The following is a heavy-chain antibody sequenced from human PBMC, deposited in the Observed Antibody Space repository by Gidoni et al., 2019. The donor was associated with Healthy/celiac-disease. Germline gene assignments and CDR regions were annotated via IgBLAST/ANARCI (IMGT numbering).Heavy chain of an antibody. Sequence: QLQLQESGPGLVKPSATLSLTCTVSGGSISSSSYYWGWIRQPPGKGLKWIGSIYYSGSTYYNPSLKSRVTISVDTSKNQFSLKLSSVTAADTAVYYCARLRHIVPAAWDWGQGTLVTVSS. CDR1: GGSISSSSYY. J-gene: IGHJ4*02. V-gene: IGHV4-39*01. D-gene: IGHD2-2*01. CDR2: IYYSGST. CDR3: ARLRHIVPAAWD.